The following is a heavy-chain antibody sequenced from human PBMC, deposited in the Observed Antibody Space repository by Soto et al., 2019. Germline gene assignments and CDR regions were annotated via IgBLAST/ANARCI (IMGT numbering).Heavy chain of an antibody. V-gene: IGHV2-5*01. CDR1: GFSLSTSGVG. Sequence: QITLKESGPTLVKPTQTLTLTCTFSGFSLSTSGVGVGWIRQPPGKALEWLALIYWNDDKRYSPSLKSRLTITKDTSKNQVVLTMTNMDPVDTATYYCAQSGCSGGSCCSVWFDPWGQGTLVTVSS. CDR2: IYWNDDK. J-gene: IGHJ5*02. D-gene: IGHD2-15*01. CDR3: AQSGCSGGSCCSVWFDP.